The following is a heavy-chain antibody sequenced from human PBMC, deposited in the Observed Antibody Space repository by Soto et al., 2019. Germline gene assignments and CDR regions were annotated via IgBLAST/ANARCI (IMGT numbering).Heavy chain of an antibody. CDR3: AREYSSGWSKD. D-gene: IGHD6-19*01. V-gene: IGHV1-8*01. CDR2: MNPNSCNT. CDR1: GYTFTSYD. J-gene: IGHJ4*02. Sequence: QVQLVQSGAEVKKPGASVKVSCKASGYTFTSYDINWVRQATGQGLEWMGWMNPNSCNTGYAQKFQGRVPMARNTSISTAHMELRSLRSEDTAVYYCAREYSSGWSKDWGQGTRVSVSS.